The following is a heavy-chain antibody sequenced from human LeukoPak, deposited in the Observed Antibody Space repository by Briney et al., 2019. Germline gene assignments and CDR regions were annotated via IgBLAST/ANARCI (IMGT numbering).Heavy chain of an antibody. CDR2: IYYSGST. CDR3: ARGIKSSSWTRNDYYYYYYYMDV. D-gene: IGHD6-13*01. Sequence: SETLSLTCTVSGYSISSGSYYWGWIRQPPGKGLEWIGSIYYSGSTYYNPSLKSRVTISVDTSKNQFSLKLSSVTAADTAVYYCARGIKSSSWTRNDYYYYYYYMDVWGKGTTVTVSS. CDR1: GYSISSGSYY. V-gene: IGHV4-39*07. J-gene: IGHJ6*03.